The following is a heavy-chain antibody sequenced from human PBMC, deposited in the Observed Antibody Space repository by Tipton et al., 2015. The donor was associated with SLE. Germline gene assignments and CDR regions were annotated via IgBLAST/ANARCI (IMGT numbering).Heavy chain of an antibody. J-gene: IGHJ4*02. CDR1: GVTFSTFE. D-gene: IGHD3-22*01. V-gene: IGHV3-48*03. CDR2: INTSGGTI. CDR3: ARVESRWGYYFDY. Sequence: GSLRLSCAVSGVTFSTFEMIWVRQAPGKGLEWVSYINTSGGTIYYADSVKGRFTISRDNAKNSLYLQMNSLRAEDTAVYYCARVESRWGYYFDYWGQGTLVTVSA.